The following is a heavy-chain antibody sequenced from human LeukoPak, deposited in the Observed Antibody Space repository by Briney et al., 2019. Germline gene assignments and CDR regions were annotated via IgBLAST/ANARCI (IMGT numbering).Heavy chain of an antibody. J-gene: IGHJ4*02. Sequence: PSETLSLTCTVSGGSISSYYWSWIRQSPGKGLEWIGYIYYSGSTNYNPSLKSRVTISVDTSKNQFSLKLSSVTAADTAVYYCARWSYSSGWSNYRGQGTLVTVSS. CDR2: IYYSGST. CDR1: GGSISSYY. CDR3: ARWSYSSGWSNY. D-gene: IGHD6-19*01. V-gene: IGHV4-59*08.